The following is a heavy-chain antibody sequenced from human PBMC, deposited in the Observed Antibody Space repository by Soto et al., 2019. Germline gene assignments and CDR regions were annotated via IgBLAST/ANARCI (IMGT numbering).Heavy chain of an antibody. CDR1: GDTFGRFT. J-gene: IGHJ5*02. CDR2: IKPISDIT. CDR3: ARDPSTINKLIGVWFDP. D-gene: IGHD4-4*01. Sequence: GASVKVSCKASGDTFGRFTINWVRQAPGQGLEWVGGIKPISDITNYAQRFQGRVTFTADASTSTVYLELSSLRSEDTAMYYCARDPSTINKLIGVWFDPWGQGTLVTVSS. V-gene: IGHV1-69*13.